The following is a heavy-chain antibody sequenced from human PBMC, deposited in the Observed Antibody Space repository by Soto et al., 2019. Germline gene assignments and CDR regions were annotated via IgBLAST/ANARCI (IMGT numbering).Heavy chain of an antibody. D-gene: IGHD2-15*01. CDR2: IIPMIGAT. V-gene: IGHV1-69*06. CDR3: ARYWSDGKLYGAFDI. CDR1: GGTFSDYT. J-gene: IGHJ3*02. Sequence: SVKVSCKASGGTFSDYTMSWLRQAPGRGLEWMGGIIPMIGATNNAQKLKGRLTITADKSTGTVYMELNSLRSDDTAVYYCARYWSDGKLYGAFDIWGQGTEVTVSS.